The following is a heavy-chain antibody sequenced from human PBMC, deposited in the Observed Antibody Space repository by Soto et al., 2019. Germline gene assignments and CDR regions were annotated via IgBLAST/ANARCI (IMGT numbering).Heavy chain of an antibody. Sequence: QVQLQESGPGLVKPSGTLSLTCAVSGGSISSSNWWSWVRQPPGKGLEWIGEIYHSGSTNYNPSLKSRVTISVDKSKNQFSLKLSSVTAADTAVYYCASVSKSVPHYCYYGMDVWGQGTTVTVSS. V-gene: IGHV4-4*02. CDR1: GGSISSSNW. CDR2: IYHSGST. CDR3: ASVSKSVPHYCYYGMDV. J-gene: IGHJ6*02. D-gene: IGHD2-2*01.